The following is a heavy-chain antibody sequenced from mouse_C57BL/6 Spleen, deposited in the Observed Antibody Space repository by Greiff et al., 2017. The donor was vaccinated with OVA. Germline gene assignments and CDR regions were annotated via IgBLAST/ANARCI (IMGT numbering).Heavy chain of an antibody. V-gene: IGHV1-77*01. D-gene: IGHD2-5*01. CDR2: IGPGSGST. CDR1: GYTFTDYY. Sequence: QVQLQQSGAELVKPGASVKISCKASGYTFTDYYINWVKQRPGQGLEWIGKIGPGSGSTYYNEKFKGKATLTADKSSSTAYMQLRSLTSEDSSVYFCASLSHYSNYVYFAYWGQGTLVTVSA. J-gene: IGHJ3*01. CDR3: ASLSHYSNYVYFAY.